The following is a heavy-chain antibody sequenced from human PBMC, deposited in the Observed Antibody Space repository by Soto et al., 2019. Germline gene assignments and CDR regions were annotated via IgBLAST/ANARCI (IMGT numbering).Heavy chain of an antibody. CDR2: IKGDGTNT. D-gene: IGHD6-25*01. V-gene: IGHV3-74*01. J-gene: IGHJ1*01. CDR1: GFTFSSYW. CDR3: AFGLSGYYGLDF. Sequence: GGSLRHSCAASGFTFSSYWMHWVRQVPGKGLVWVSRIKGDGTNTGYADSVKGRFTISRDNVKNTLYLQMNSLSAADTAVYYCAFGLSGYYGLDFCGQGSLVTVSS.